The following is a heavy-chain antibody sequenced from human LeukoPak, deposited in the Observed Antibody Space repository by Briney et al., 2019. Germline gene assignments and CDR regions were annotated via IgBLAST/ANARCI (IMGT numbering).Heavy chain of an antibody. V-gene: IGHV3-7*02. D-gene: IGHD4-23*01. J-gene: IGHJ4*02. CDR2: IKQDGSEK. CDR3: ARVENLGGNPTYYFDY. Sequence: PGGSLRLSCAASGFTFSSYWMSWVRQAPGKGLEWVANIKQDGSEKYYVDSVKGRFTISRDNAKNSLYLQMNSLRDEDTAVYYCARVENLGGNPTYYFDYWGQGTLVTVSS. CDR1: GFTFSSYW.